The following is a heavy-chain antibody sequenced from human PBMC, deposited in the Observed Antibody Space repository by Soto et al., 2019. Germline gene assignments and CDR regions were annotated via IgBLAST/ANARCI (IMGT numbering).Heavy chain of an antibody. CDR2: IYYSGST. V-gene: IGHV4-39*01. CDR3: ARQRTIWSGYFNWFDP. D-gene: IGHD3-3*01. J-gene: IGHJ5*02. Sequence: QLQLQESGPGLVKPSETLSLTCTVSGGSISSSSYYWGWIRQPPGKGLEWIGSIYYSGSTYYNPSLKSRVTISVDTSKNQFSLKLSSVTAADTAVYYCARQRTIWSGYFNWFDPWGQGTLVTVSS. CDR1: GGSISSSSYY.